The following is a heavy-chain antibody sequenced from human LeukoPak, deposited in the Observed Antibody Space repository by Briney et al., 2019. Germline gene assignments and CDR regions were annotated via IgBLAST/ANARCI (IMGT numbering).Heavy chain of an antibody. Sequence: GASVKVSCKASGYTFTSYDINWVRQATGQGLEWMGWMNPNSGNTGYAQKLQGRVTMTTDTSTSTAYMELRSLRSDGTAVYYCARDHGSSGHDYWGQGTLVTVSS. J-gene: IGHJ4*02. CDR1: GYTFTSYD. D-gene: IGHD6-19*01. CDR2: MNPNSGNT. V-gene: IGHV1-8*01. CDR3: ARDHGSSGHDY.